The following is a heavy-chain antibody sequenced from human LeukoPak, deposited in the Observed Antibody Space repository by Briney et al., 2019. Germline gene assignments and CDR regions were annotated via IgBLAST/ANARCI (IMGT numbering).Heavy chain of an antibody. V-gene: IGHV3-30*18. Sequence: GGSLRLSCAASGFTFSIYGTHWVRQAPGKGLEWVAVIANDGKTTYYADSVKGRFTISRDNSRNTLYLQMNSLRAEDTAVYYCTKEGLPSGSSWSAWFDPWGQGTLVTVSS. CDR2: IANDGKTT. D-gene: IGHD3-10*01. CDR1: GFTFSIYG. J-gene: IGHJ5*02. CDR3: TKEGLPSGSSWSAWFDP.